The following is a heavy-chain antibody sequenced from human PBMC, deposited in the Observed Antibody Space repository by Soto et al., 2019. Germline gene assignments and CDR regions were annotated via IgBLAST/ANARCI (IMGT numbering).Heavy chain of an antibody. CDR1: GGTFSSYA. CDR2: IIPIFGTA. D-gene: IGHD5-18*01. Sequence: QVQLVQSGAEVKKPGSSVKVSCKASGGTFSSYAISWVRQAPGQGLEWMRGIIPIFGTANYAQKFQGRVSITADESTSTAYMELSSLRSEDTAVYYCATVDTAMVYYYYGMDVWGQGTTVTVSS. J-gene: IGHJ6*02. V-gene: IGHV1-69*12. CDR3: ATVDTAMVYYYYGMDV.